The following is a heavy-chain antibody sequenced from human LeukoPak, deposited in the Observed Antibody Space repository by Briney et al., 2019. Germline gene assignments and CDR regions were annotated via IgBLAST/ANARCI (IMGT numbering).Heavy chain of an antibody. D-gene: IGHD3-10*01. CDR2: ISSRSRTI. CDR1: GFTFSSYS. V-gene: IGHV3-48*01. CDR3: AKNPMDSFFDY. J-gene: IGHJ4*02. Sequence: GGSLRLSCAASGFTFSSYSMNWVRQAPGKGLECISYISSRSRTIYYADSVKGRFTISRDNAKNSLYLQMNSLRAEDTAVYYCAKNPMDSFFDYWGQGTLVTVSS.